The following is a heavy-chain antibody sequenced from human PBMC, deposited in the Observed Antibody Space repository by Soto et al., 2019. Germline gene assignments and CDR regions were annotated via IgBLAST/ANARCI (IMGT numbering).Heavy chain of an antibody. D-gene: IGHD1-26*01. Sequence: ASVKSSCKASGYTFTSYGISWVRQAPGQGLEWMGWISAYNGNTNYAQKLQGRVTMTTDTSTSTAYMELRGLTSDDTAVYYCARDLASGRYEFDYWGQGTLVTVSS. CDR1: GYTFTSYG. CDR2: ISAYNGNT. V-gene: IGHV1-18*01. CDR3: ARDLASGRYEFDY. J-gene: IGHJ4*02.